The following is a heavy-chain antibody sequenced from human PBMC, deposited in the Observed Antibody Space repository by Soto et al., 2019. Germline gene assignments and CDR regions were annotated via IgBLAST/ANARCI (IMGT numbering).Heavy chain of an antibody. CDR1: GGSISSGGYY. V-gene: IGHV4-31*03. CDR3: AREREVAAAGKGWFDP. CDR2: IYYSGST. D-gene: IGHD6-13*01. Sequence: PSETLSLTCTVSGGSISSGGYYWSWIRQHPGKGLEWIGYIYYSGSTYYNPSLKSRVTISVDTSKNQFSLKLSSVTAADTAVYYCAREREVAAAGKGWFDPWGQGTLVTVSS. J-gene: IGHJ5*02.